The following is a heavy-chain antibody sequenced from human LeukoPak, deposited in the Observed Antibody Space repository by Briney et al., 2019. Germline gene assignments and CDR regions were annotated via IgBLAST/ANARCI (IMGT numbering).Heavy chain of an antibody. V-gene: IGHV1-2*02. CDR3: ARVLDKYYYDSSGYYPDY. CDR2: INPNSGGT. Sequence: ASVKVSCKASGYTFTGYYMHWVRQAPGQGLGWMGWINPNSGGTNYAQKFQGRVTMTRDTSISTAYMELSRLRSDDTAVYYCARVLDKYYYDSSGYYPDYWGQGTLVTVSS. J-gene: IGHJ4*02. CDR1: GYTFTGYY. D-gene: IGHD3-22*01.